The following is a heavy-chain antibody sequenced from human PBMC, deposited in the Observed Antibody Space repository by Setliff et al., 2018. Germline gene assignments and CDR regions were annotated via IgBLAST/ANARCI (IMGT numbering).Heavy chain of an antibody. Sequence: SETLSLTCTVSGGSISSGDYYWSWIRQPPGKGLEWIGYIYYSGSTYYNPSLKSRVTISVDTSKNQFSLKLSSVTAADTAVYYCARVMGGNYGFSWFDPWGQGTLGTVS. CDR1: GGSISSGDYY. J-gene: IGHJ5*02. V-gene: IGHV4-30-4*08. CDR3: ARVMGGNYGFSWFDP. CDR2: IYYSGST. D-gene: IGHD3-10*01.